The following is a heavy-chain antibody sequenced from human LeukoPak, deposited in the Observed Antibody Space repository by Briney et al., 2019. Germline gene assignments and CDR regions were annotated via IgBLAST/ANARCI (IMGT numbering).Heavy chain of an antibody. V-gene: IGHV3-23*01. D-gene: IGHD4-17*01. CDR2: ISSSGGST. J-gene: IGHJ4*02. Sequence: GGSLRLSCAASGFTFSSYAMSWVRQAPGKGLEWVSAISSSGGSTYYADSVKGRFTISRDNSKNTLYLQMNSLRAEDTAVYYCARRSDGDYNFDYWGQGTLVPVSS. CDR3: ARRSDGDYNFDY. CDR1: GFTFSSYA.